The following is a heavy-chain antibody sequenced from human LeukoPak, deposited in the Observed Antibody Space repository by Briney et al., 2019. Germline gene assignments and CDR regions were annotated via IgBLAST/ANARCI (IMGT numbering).Heavy chain of an antibody. CDR2: IYPGDSDT. Sequence: GESLKISCKGSGYSFTSYWIGWVRQMPGKGLEWMGIIYPGDSDTRYSPSFQGQVTISADKSISTAYLQWSSLKASDTAMYYCTLSVRYCSSTSCYTSGYFQHWGQGTLVTVSS. V-gene: IGHV5-51*01. J-gene: IGHJ1*01. D-gene: IGHD2-2*02. CDR3: TLSVRYCSSTSCYTSGYFQH. CDR1: GYSFTSYW.